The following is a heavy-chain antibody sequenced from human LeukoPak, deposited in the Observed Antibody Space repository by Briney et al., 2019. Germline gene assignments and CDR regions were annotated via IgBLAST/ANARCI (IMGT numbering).Heavy chain of an antibody. CDR1: GFTFSSYG. V-gene: IGHV3-33*01. CDR3: ARGSGAPHYYYYGMDV. CDR2: IWYDGSNK. J-gene: IGHJ6*02. Sequence: GGSLRLSCAASGFTFSSYGMHWVRQAPGKGLEWVAVIWYDGSNKYYADSVKGRFTISRDNSKNTLYLEMNSLRAEDTAVYYCARGSGAPHYYYYGMDVWGQGTTVTVSS.